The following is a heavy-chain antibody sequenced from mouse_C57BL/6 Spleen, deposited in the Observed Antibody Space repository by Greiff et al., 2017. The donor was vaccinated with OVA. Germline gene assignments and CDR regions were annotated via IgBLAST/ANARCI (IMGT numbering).Heavy chain of an antibody. D-gene: IGHD4-1*01. V-gene: IGHV7-3*01. Sequence: VQLKQSGGGLVQPGGSLSLSCAASGFTFTDYYMSWVRQPPGKALEWLGFIRNKANGYTTEYSASVKGRFTISRDNSQSILYLQMNALRAEDSATYYCARYEPNWDTPLWYFDVWGTGTTVTVSS. CDR1: GFTFTDYY. CDR2: IRNKANGYTT. CDR3: ARYEPNWDTPLWYFDV. J-gene: IGHJ1*03.